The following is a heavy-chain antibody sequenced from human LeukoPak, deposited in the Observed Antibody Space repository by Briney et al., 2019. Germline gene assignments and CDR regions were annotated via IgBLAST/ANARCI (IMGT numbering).Heavy chain of an antibody. CDR3: ASSRGFGDGFDI. D-gene: IGHD3-10*01. V-gene: IGHV3-66*01. Sequence: QAGGSLRLSCAASGFTFSSYSMNWVRQAPGKGLEWVSIIYSGGSTYYADSVNGRFTISRDNSKNTLYLQMNSLRAEDTAVYYCASSRGFGDGFDIWGQGTMVTVSS. CDR2: IYSGGST. J-gene: IGHJ3*02. CDR1: GFTFSSYS.